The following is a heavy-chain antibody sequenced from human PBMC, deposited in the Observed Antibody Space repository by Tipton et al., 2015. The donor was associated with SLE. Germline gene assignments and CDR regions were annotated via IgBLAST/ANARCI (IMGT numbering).Heavy chain of an antibody. CDR1: AGSFSGYY. CDR3: ARAPGLERSYYYYYYMDV. V-gene: IGHV4-34*01. J-gene: IGHJ6*03. D-gene: IGHD1-1*01. CDR2: INHSGSP. Sequence: TLSLTCAVSAGSFSGYYWSWIRQSPVRGLEWIGEINHSGSPNYNPSLKSRVTISVHTLKNQFSLKLNSVTAADTAVYYCARAPGLERSYYYYYYMDVWAKGTTVTVSS.